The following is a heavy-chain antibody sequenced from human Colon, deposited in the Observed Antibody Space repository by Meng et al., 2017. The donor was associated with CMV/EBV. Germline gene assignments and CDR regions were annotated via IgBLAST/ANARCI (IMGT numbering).Heavy chain of an antibody. CDR3: VKDIGVTSTEDYYYFHGMDV. Sequence: SLKISCAASGFTFDDYSMYWVRQLPGKGLEWASSISWNSGSFGYADSVKGRFTISRDNANSSLYLQMNSLTIEDTALYYCVKDIGVTSTEDYYYFHGMDVWGQGTTVTVSS. V-gene: IGHV3-9*01. CDR2: ISWNSGSF. CDR1: GFTFDDYS. J-gene: IGHJ6*02. D-gene: IGHD2-21*02.